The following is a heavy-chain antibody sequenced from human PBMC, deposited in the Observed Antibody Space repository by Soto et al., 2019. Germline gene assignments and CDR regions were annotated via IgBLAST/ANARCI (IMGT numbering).Heavy chain of an antibody. CDR1: GGSISSSGYY. Sequence: QLQLQESGPGLVKPSETLSLTCTVSGGSISSSGYYLGWIRQPPGKGLEWIGSIYDSGSAYYNPSRTSRVNMSVEKSRNQFSMDPNSVTAADTAIYYCARQVQRCSTPYYCFYYYMDVWGKGTTVTVSS. CDR3: ARQVQRCSTPYYCFYYYMDV. V-gene: IGHV4-39*01. CDR2: IYDSGSA. D-gene: IGHD2-2*01. J-gene: IGHJ6*03.